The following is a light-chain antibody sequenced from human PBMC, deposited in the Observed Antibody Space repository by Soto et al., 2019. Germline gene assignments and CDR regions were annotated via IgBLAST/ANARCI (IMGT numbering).Light chain of an antibody. V-gene: IGLV2-14*01. Sequence: QSALAQPASVSGSPGQSISISCTGSSSDIGTYNFVSWYQQHPGKAPKLLIFGVTNRPSGISDRFSGSKSGDTASLTISGLQTEDEADYYCSSYTSSNSLVFETGTKLTVL. CDR3: SSYTSSNSLV. CDR1: SSDIGTYNF. J-gene: IGLJ1*01. CDR2: GVT.